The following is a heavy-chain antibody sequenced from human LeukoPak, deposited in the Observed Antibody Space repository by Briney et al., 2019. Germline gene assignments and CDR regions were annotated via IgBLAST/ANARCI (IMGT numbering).Heavy chain of an antibody. V-gene: IGHV1-69*05. CDR1: GGTFSSYA. J-gene: IGHJ4*02. D-gene: IGHD3-22*01. CDR2: IIPIFGTA. Sequence: SVKVSCKASGGTFSSYAISWVRQAPGQGLEWMGGIIPIFGTANYAQKFQGRVTITTDESTSTAYMELSSLRSEDTAVFYCAGSLKFITMIPHYWGQGTLVTVSS. CDR3: AGSLKFITMIPHY.